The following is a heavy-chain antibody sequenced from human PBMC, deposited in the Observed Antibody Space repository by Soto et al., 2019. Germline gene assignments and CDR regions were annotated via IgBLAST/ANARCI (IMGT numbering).Heavy chain of an antibody. CDR2: IYYSGST. Sequence: QVQLQESGPGLVKPSQTLSLTCTVSGGSISSGGYYWSWIRQHPGKGLEWIGYIYYSGSTSSNPSLKSRVTISVDTSKNQFSLKLSSVTAADTAVYYCATYGSGTYKPTTFDYWGQGTLVTVSS. J-gene: IGHJ4*02. CDR1: GGSISSGGYY. V-gene: IGHV4-31*03. D-gene: IGHD3-10*01. CDR3: ATYGSGTYKPTTFDY.